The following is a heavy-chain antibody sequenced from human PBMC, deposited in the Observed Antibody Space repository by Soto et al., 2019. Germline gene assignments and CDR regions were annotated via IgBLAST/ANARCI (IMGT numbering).Heavy chain of an antibody. CDR2: MNPNSGNT. Sequence: GASVKVSCKASGYTFTSYDINWVRQATGQGLEWMGWMNPNSGNTGCAQKFQGRVTMTRNTSISTAYMELSSLRSEDTAVYYCARVAMATITAFDIWGQGTMVTVSS. CDR1: GYTFTSYD. D-gene: IGHD4-4*01. CDR3: ARVAMATITAFDI. J-gene: IGHJ3*02. V-gene: IGHV1-8*01.